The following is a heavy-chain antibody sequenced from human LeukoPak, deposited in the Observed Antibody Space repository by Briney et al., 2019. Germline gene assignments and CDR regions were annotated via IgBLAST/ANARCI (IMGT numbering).Heavy chain of an antibody. D-gene: IGHD4-23*01. Sequence: GGSLRLSCAASGFTFSGSAMHWVRQASGKGLEWVSYIGSSGSTVYYADSVKGRFTISRDNAKNSLYMQMESLRDEDTAIYYCARDTLEYSNSPDALDIWGQGTMVTVSS. CDR3: ARDTLEYSNSPDALDI. CDR2: IGSSGSTV. J-gene: IGHJ3*02. CDR1: GFTFSGSA. V-gene: IGHV3-48*03.